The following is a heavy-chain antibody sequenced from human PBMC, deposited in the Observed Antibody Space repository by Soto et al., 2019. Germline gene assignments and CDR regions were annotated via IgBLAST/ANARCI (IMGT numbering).Heavy chain of an antibody. Sequence: QVQLVESGGGVVQPGRSLRLSCAASGFTFSSYGMHWVRQAPGKGLEWVAVISYDGSNKYYADSVKGRFTISRDNSKNTLYLQMNSLRAEDTAVYYCAKDQEEWELLVSVDYWGQGTLVIVSS. D-gene: IGHD1-26*01. CDR1: GFTFSSYG. CDR3: AKDQEEWELLVSVDY. V-gene: IGHV3-30*18. J-gene: IGHJ4*02. CDR2: ISYDGSNK.